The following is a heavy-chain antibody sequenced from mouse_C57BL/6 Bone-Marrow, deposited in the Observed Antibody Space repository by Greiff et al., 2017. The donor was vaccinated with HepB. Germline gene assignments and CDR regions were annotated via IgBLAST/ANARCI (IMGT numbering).Heavy chain of an antibody. J-gene: IGHJ3*01. D-gene: IGHD2-4*01. Sequence: VQLQQPGAELVKPGASVKLSCKASGYTFTSYWMHWVKQRPGQGLEWIGMINPKSGSTNYNEKFKSKATLTVDKSSSTAYMQLSSLTSEDSAVSYCARGKYYDYDVAYWGQGTLVTVSA. V-gene: IGHV1-64*01. CDR2: INPKSGST. CDR3: ARGKYYDYDVAY. CDR1: GYTFTSYW.